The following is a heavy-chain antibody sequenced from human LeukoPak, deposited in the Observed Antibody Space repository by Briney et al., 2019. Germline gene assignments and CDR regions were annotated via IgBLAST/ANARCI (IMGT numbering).Heavy chain of an antibody. D-gene: IGHD3-10*01. Sequence: SETLSLTCIVSGDSVTNHYWSLIGQPPGKGLEWIGYIYYSGSINYNPSLKSRVTISVDTSRNQFSMKLNSVTAADTAVYYCAGSGGLANQGAVFDYWGQGTLVTVSS. CDR1: GDSVTNHY. J-gene: IGHJ4*02. CDR3: AGSGGLANQGAVFDY. V-gene: IGHV4-59*02. CDR2: IYYSGSI.